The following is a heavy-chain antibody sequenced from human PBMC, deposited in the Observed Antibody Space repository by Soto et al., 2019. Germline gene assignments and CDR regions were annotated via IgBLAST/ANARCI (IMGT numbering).Heavy chain of an antibody. D-gene: IGHD6-19*01. V-gene: IGHV3-23*01. Sequence: EVQLLESGGGLVQPGGSLRLSCAASGFTFSSYALSWVRQAPGKGLEWVSAISGSGGSTYYADSVKGRFTISRDNSKNTLYLQMNSLRAEDTAVYYCAKDFSRASSGSDYWGQGTLVTVSS. CDR2: ISGSGGST. J-gene: IGHJ4*02. CDR3: AKDFSRASSGSDY. CDR1: GFTFSSYA.